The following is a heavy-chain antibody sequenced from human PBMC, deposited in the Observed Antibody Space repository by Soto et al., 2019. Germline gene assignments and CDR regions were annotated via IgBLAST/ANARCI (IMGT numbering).Heavy chain of an antibody. V-gene: IGHV1-3*05. CDR2: INAGNGNT. CDR1: GYTFTSYA. CDR3: ARFGVYGGNSDYFDY. D-gene: IGHD4-17*01. J-gene: IGHJ4*02. Sequence: QVQLVQSGAEEKKPGASVKISCKASGYTFTSYAMHWVRQAPGQRLEWMGWINAGNGNTKYSQKFQGRVTITRDTSASTAYMELRSLRSEDTAVYYCARFGVYGGNSDYFDYWGQGTLVTVSS.